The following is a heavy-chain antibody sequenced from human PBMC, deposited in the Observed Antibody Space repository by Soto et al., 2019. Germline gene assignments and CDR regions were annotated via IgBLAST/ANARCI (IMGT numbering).Heavy chain of an antibody. CDR1: GGSFSGYY. J-gene: IGHJ4*02. Sequence: SETLSLTCAVYGGSFSGYYWSWIRQPQGKGLEWIGEINHSGSTNYNPSLKSRVTISVDTSKNQFYLKLSSVTAADTAVYYCARGQVYGDHLDYWGQGTLVTVSS. D-gene: IGHD4-17*01. V-gene: IGHV4-34*01. CDR2: INHSGST. CDR3: ARGQVYGDHLDY.